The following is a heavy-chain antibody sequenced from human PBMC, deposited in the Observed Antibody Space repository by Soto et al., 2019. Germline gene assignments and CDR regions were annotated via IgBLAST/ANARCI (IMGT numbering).Heavy chain of an antibody. CDR1: GGSISSGGNY. CDR3: ARAFSSGYLRDAFDI. V-gene: IGHV4-31*03. J-gene: IGHJ3*02. D-gene: IGHD3-22*01. Sequence: QVQLQESGPGLVKPSQTLSLSCTVSGGSISSGGNYWSWIRQHPGKGLEWIGYIYYSGSTYYKPSLTSRVTISLDTSKNQFSLKLSSVTAADTAVYYCARAFSSGYLRDAFDIWGQGTMVTVSS. CDR2: IYYSGST.